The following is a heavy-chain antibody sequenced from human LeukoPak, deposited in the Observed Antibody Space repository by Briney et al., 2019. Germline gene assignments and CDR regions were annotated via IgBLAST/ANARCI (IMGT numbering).Heavy chain of an antibody. CDR2: ISSRGGTI. CDR1: EVTFSTYE. V-gene: IGHV3-48*03. D-gene: IGHD6-6*01. CDR3: ARESSSSEFDY. Sequence: DGALRLSRAGTEVTFSTYEMNWVRQAPGKELEWVSYISSRGGTIYYADSVKGRFTISRDNAKNSLYLQMNSLRAEDTAVYYCARESSSSEFDYWGQGTLVTVSS. J-gene: IGHJ4*02.